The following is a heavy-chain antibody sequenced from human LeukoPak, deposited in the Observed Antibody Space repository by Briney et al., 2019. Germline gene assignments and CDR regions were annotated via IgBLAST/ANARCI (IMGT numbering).Heavy chain of an antibody. CDR2: IIPIFGTA. D-gene: IGHD5-18*01. CDR1: GGTFSSYA. V-gene: IGHV1-69*05. Sequence: SVTVSCKASGGTFSSYAISWVRQAPGQGLEWMGGIIPIFGTANYAQKFQGRVTITTDESTSTAYMELSSLRSEDTAVYYCARGTTAMVPFDIWGQGTMVTVSS. CDR3: ARGTTAMVPFDI. J-gene: IGHJ3*02.